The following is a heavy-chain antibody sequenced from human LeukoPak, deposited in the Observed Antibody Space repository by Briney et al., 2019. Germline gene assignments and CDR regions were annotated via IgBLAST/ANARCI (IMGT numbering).Heavy chain of an antibody. CDR2: IHPSGST. D-gene: IGHD1-26*01. CDR1: GGSFSGYY. J-gene: IGHJ4*02. V-gene: IGHV4-34*01. CDR3: ARDRWELDY. Sequence: SETLSLTCAVYGGSFSGYYWTWIRQPPGKGLEWIGEIHPSGSTNYNPSLKSRVTISVDTSKNQFSLKLSSVTATDTAVYYCARDRWELDYWGQGTLVTVSS.